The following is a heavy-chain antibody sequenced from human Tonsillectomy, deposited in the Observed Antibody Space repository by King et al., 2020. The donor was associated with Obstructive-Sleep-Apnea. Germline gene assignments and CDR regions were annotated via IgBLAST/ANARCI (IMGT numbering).Heavy chain of an antibody. CDR1: GYSFIGYY. J-gene: IGHJ4*02. CDR3: ARLALELGAAEDY. D-gene: IGHD6-25*01. CDR2: INAENGRT. V-gene: IGHV1-2*04. Sequence: QLVQSGADVKKPGASVKVSCKASGYSFIGYYLHWVRQAPGQGLEWMGWINAENGRTNYAQKFQGWVTMTRDTSISTAYMELRGLKYDDTAVYFCARLALELGAAEDYWGQGTLVTVSS.